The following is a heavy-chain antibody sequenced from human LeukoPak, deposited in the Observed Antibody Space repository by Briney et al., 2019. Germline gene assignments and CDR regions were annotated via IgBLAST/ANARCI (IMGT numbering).Heavy chain of an antibody. D-gene: IGHD3/OR15-3a*01. J-gene: IGHJ4*02. CDR1: GVSISSSNSY. CDR3: ARQTGSGLFTLP. V-gene: IGHV4-39*01. Sequence: SETLSLTCTVSGVSISSSNSYWGWIRQPPGKGLEWIGSIYYTGNTYYNASLKGRVTISIDTSKNQISLRLTSVTAADTAMYYCARQTGSGLFTLPGGQGTLVTVSS. CDR2: IYYTGNT.